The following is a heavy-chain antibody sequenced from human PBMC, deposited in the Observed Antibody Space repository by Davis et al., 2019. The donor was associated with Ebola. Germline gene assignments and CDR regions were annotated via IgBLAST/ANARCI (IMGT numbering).Heavy chain of an antibody. CDR1: GFTFSDYY. J-gene: IGHJ6*02. V-gene: IGHV3-11*06. CDR3: ARAGLDEQLVQDYYGMDV. D-gene: IGHD6-6*01. Sequence: GGSLRLSCAASGFTFSDYYMSWIRQAPGKGLEWVSYISSSSSYTNYADSVKGRFTISRDNAKNSLYLQKNSLRAEDTAVYYCARAGLDEQLVQDYYGMDVWGQGTTVTVSS. CDR2: ISSSSSYT.